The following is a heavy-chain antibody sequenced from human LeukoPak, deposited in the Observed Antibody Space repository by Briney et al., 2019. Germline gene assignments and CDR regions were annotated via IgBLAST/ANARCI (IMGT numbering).Heavy chain of an antibody. J-gene: IGHJ6*03. CDR1: GFTFSSYS. Sequence: GGSLRLSCAASGFTFSSYSMNWVRQAPGKGLEWVSYISSSSSTIYYADSVKGRFTISRDNAKNSLYLQMNSLRAEDTAVYYCARDLRVVTLGFYYYYMDVWGKGTTVTVSS. D-gene: IGHD3-3*01. CDR2: ISSSSSTI. V-gene: IGHV3-48*04. CDR3: ARDLRVVTLGFYYYYMDV.